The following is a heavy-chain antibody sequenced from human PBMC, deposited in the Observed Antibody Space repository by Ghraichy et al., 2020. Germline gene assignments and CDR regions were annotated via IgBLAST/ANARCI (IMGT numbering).Heavy chain of an antibody. CDR1: GGSISSSSYY. V-gene: IGHV4-39*01. J-gene: IGHJ5*02. CDR3: ARHVKGTAMVSDWFDP. Sequence: SQTLSLTCTVSGGSISSSSYYWGWIRQPPGKGLEWIGSIYYSGSTYYNPSLKSRVTISVDTSKNQFSLKLSSVTAADTAVYYCARHVKGTAMVSDWFDPWGQGTLVTVSS. CDR2: IYYSGST. D-gene: IGHD5-18*01.